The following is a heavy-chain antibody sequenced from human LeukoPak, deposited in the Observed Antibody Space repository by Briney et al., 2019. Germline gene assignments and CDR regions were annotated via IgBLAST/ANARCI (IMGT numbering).Heavy chain of an antibody. CDR2: ISYDGSNK. Sequence: GGSLRLSCAASGFTFSSYAMHGVRQAPGKGLEWVAVISYDGSNKYYADSVKGRFTISRDNSKNTLYLQMNRLRAEDTAVYYWARGTTMIVVVYYSDAFDIWGQGTMVTVSS. D-gene: IGHD3-22*01. CDR3: ARGTTMIVVVYYSDAFDI. V-gene: IGHV3-30-3*01. CDR1: GFTFSSYA. J-gene: IGHJ3*02.